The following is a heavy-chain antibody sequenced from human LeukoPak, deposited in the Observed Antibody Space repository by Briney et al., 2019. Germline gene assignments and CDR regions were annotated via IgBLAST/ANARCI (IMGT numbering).Heavy chain of an antibody. CDR3: ARMARDSNDY. V-gene: IGHV4-59*08. CDR2: ISYRGNT. Sequence: PSETLPLTCTVSRGSISPYFWSWIRQPPGKGLEWIGYISYRGNTNYNPSLKSRVSLSLDTSKGQFSLKVNSVTAADTAVYYCARMARDSNDYWGQGTLVTVSS. D-gene: IGHD5-24*01. CDR1: RGSISPYF. J-gene: IGHJ4*02.